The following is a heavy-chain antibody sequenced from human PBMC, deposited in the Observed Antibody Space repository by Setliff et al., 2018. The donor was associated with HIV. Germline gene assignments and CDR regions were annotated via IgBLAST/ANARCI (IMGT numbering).Heavy chain of an antibody. D-gene: IGHD6-19*01. CDR3: ASGQWLEHAFDI. CDR2: VYSSGST. V-gene: IGHV4-39*01. Sequence: SETLSLTCTVSGGSIGIRSYFWGWIRQPPGKGLGWIGSVYSSGSTYYNPPLKSRVTVSVDTSKDQFSLRLSSVTVADTAVYYCASGQWLEHAFDIWGQGTVVTVSS. CDR1: GGSIGIRSYF. J-gene: IGHJ3*02.